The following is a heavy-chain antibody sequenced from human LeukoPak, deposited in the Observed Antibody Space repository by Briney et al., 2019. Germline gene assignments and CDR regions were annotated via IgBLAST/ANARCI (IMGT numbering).Heavy chain of an antibody. CDR2: ISGSGGST. Sequence: GRSLRLSCAASGFTFDDYAMHWVRQAPGKGLEWVSGISGSGGSTYYADSVKGRFTISRDNSKNTLYLQMNSLRAEDTAVHYCAKEGRDAFDIWGQGTMVTVSS. CDR1: GFTFDDYA. V-gene: IGHV3-23*01. CDR3: AKEGRDAFDI. J-gene: IGHJ3*02.